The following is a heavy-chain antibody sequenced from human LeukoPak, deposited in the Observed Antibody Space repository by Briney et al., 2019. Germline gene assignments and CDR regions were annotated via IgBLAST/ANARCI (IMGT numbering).Heavy chain of an antibody. D-gene: IGHD3-3*01. Sequence: ASVKVSCKASGYTFTSYGISWVRQAPGQGLEWMGWISAYNGNTNYAQKLQGRVTMTTDTSTSTAYMELRSLRSDDTAVYYCARATTIFGVVLLPYYFDYWGQGTLVTVSS. J-gene: IGHJ4*02. CDR2: ISAYNGNT. V-gene: IGHV1-18*01. CDR1: GYTFTSYG. CDR3: ARATTIFGVVLLPYYFDY.